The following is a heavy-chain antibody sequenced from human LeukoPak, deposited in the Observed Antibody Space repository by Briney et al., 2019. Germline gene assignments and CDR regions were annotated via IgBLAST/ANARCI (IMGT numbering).Heavy chain of an antibody. CDR2: LSSSSSYI. J-gene: IGHJ6*03. CDR1: GFTFSSYS. V-gene: IGHV3-21*01. Sequence: GGSLRLSCAASGFTFSSYSMNWVRQAPGKGLEWVSSLSSSSSYIYYTDSVKGRFTISRDNAKNSLFLQMDSLRAEDTAVYYCARDLRSYSSGWYDYYYNYMDVWGKGTTVTVSS. CDR3: ARDLRSYSSGWYDYYYNYMDV. D-gene: IGHD6-19*01.